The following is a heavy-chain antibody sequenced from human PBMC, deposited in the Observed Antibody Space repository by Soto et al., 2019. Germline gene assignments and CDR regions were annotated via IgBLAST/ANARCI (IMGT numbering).Heavy chain of an antibody. CDR1: GGSLSSYY. CDR2: IYYSGGT. Sequence: QVQLQESGPGLVKPSETLSLTRTVSGGSLSSYYWSWIRQPPGKGLEWIGYIYYSGGTNYNPSLKSRVTISVDTSKNQFSLKLSSVTAADTAVYYCARHHDSWGQGTLVTVSS. CDR3: ARHHDS. J-gene: IGHJ4*02. V-gene: IGHV4-59*08.